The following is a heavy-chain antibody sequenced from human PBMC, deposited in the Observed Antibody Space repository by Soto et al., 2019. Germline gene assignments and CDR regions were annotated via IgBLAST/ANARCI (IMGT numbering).Heavy chain of an antibody. J-gene: IGHJ4*02. CDR3: AKSALHSFFFDY. Sequence: QVQLVESGGGVVQPGRSLRLSCAASGFTFSTYGIHWVRQAPGKGLEWVAVISYDGSNTKYGDSVKGRFSISRDNSKNTVYLQMNSLRADDTAVYYCAKSALHSFFFDYWGQGTLVTVSS. D-gene: IGHD2-15*01. CDR1: GFTFSTYG. V-gene: IGHV3-30*18. CDR2: ISYDGSNT.